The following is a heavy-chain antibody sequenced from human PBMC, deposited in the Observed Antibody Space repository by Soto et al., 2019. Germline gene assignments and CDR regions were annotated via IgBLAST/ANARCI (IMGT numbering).Heavy chain of an antibody. Sequence: LRLSCAASGFTFSSYGMHWVRQAPGKGLEWVAVIWYDGSNKYYADSVKGRFTISRDNSKNTLYLQMNSLRAEDTAVYYCAREGYYGSEYDAFDIWGQGTMVTVSS. J-gene: IGHJ3*02. CDR3: AREGYYGSEYDAFDI. D-gene: IGHD3-10*01. CDR1: GFTFSSYG. V-gene: IGHV3-33*01. CDR2: IWYDGSNK.